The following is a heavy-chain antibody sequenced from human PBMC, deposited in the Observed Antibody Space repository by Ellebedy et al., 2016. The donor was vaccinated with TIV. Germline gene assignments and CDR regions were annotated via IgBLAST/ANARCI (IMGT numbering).Heavy chain of an antibody. CDR1: GFTFSSYG. CDR3: AFHGAVPAARGY. CDR2: ISYDGSNK. V-gene: IGHV3-30*19. Sequence: GGSLRLXXAASGFTFSSYGMHWVRQAPGKGLEWVAVISYDGSNKYYADSVKGRFTISRDNSKNTLYLQMNSLRAEDTAVYYCAFHGAVPAARGYWGQGTLVTVSS. J-gene: IGHJ4*02. D-gene: IGHD2-2*01.